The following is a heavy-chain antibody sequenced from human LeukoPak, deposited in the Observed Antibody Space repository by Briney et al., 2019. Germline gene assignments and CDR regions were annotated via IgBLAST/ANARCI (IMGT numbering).Heavy chain of an antibody. CDR1: EFTFSSYA. J-gene: IGHJ4*02. D-gene: IGHD6-13*01. CDR2: ISGSGGST. V-gene: IGHV3-23*01. CDR3: ARGGYIAAAGS. Sequence: GGSLRLSCAASEFTFSSYAMSWVRQAPGKGLEWVSAISGSGGSTYYADSVKGRFTISRDNSKNTLYLQMNSLRAEDTAVYYCARGGYIAAAGSWGQGTLVTVSS.